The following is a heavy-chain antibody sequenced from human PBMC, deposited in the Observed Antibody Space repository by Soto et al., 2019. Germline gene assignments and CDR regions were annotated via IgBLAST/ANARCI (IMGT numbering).Heavy chain of an antibody. J-gene: IGHJ6*02. CDR2: IWYDGSNK. CDR1: GFTFSSYG. D-gene: IGHD3-10*01. Sequence: QVPLVESGGGVVQPGRSLRLSCAASGFTFSSYGMHWVRQATGKGLEWVAVIWYDGSNKYYADSVKGRFTISRDNSKNTLYLQMNSLRAVDTAAYYCARDITMVRGGWAYYYYYGMDVWGQGTMVTVSS. V-gene: IGHV3-33*01. CDR3: ARDITMVRGGWAYYYYYGMDV.